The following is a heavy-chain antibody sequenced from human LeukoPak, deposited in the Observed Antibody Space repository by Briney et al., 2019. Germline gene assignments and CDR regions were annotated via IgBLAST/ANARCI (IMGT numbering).Heavy chain of an antibody. V-gene: IGHV3-66*01. CDR3: ARDRRYYDSSGYLYYYGMDV. Sequence: PGGSLRLSCAASGFTVSSNYMSWVRQAPGKGLEWLSVIYSGGSTYYADSVKGRFTISRDNSKNTLYLQMNSLRAEDTAVYYCARDRRYYDSSGYLYYYGMDVWGQGTTVTVSS. D-gene: IGHD3-22*01. CDR1: GFTVSSNY. CDR2: IYSGGST. J-gene: IGHJ6*02.